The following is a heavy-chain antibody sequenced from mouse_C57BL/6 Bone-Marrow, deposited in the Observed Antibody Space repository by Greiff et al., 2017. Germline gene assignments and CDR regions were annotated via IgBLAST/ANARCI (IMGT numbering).Heavy chain of an antibody. J-gene: IGHJ2*01. CDR1: GYTFTSYW. V-gene: IGHV1-64*01. CDR3: ARWRAYYYGRDY. Sequence: VQLQQPGAELVKPGASVKLSCKASGYTFTSYWMHWVKQRPGQGLEWIGMIHPNSGSTNYNEKFKSKDTLTVDKSSSTAYMQLSSLTSEDSAVYYCARWRAYYYGRDYWGQGTTLTVSS. CDR2: IHPNSGST. D-gene: IGHD1-1*01.